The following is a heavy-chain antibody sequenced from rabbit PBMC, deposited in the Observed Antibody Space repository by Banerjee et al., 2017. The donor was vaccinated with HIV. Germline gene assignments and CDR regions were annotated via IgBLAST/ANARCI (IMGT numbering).Heavy chain of an antibody. J-gene: IGHJ4*01. CDR3: ARLRGGNGHYPL. Sequence: QSLEESGGDLVKPGASLTLTCTASGFSFSSYYYMCWVRQAPGKGLDWIAYIYHNDGATDYANWAKGRFTISKTSSTTVTLQMTSLTAADTATYFCARLRGGNGHYPLWGPGTLVTVS. V-gene: IGHV1S40*01. D-gene: IGHD1-1*01. CDR2: IYHNDGAT. CDR1: GFSFSSYYY.